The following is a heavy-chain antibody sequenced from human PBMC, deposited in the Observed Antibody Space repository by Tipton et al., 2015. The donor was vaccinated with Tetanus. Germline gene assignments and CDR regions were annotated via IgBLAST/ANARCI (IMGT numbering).Heavy chain of an antibody. V-gene: IGHV4-4*07. Sequence: TLSLTCTVSGGSLSSNYWTWIRQPAGKGLEWIGRIDASGSTDYNPSLKSRVTLSIDTSKNQFSLKLTSVTAADTAVYYCARSWARDFGGDHYYFDLWGRGTLVAVSS. CDR2: IDASGST. D-gene: IGHD2-21*02. J-gene: IGHJ2*01. CDR1: GGSLSSNY. CDR3: ARSWARDFGGDHYYFDL.